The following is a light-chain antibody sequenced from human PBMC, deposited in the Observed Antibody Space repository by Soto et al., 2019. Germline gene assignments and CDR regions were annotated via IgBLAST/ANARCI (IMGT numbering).Light chain of an antibody. CDR1: NSDVGSYNL. Sequence: QSALTQPASVSGSPGQSITISCTGTNSDVGSYNLVSWYQQHPDKAPKLMIYEATKRPSGVSIRFSGSKSGNTASLTVSGLQAEDEGDYYCCSYAGTSSHVLFGGGTKLTVL. CDR3: CSYAGTSSHVL. CDR2: EAT. V-gene: IGLV2-23*01. J-gene: IGLJ2*01.